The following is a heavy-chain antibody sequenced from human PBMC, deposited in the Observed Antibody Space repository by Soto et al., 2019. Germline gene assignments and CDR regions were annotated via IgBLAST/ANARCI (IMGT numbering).Heavy chain of an antibody. Sequence: EVQLVDSGGDLIQPGGSLRLSCGASGFTVSGNSLSWVRQAPGKGLEWVSYIYIDGSTYYPDSVRGRFTLTRDNSKNTLYLQMNNLRGEDTAVYYCARDGGSGTAVAGIQYSGMDVWGQGTTVTVSS. J-gene: IGHJ6*02. V-gene: IGHV3-53*01. CDR1: GFTVSGNS. CDR3: ARDGGSGTAVAGIQYSGMDV. CDR2: IYIDGST. D-gene: IGHD6-19*01.